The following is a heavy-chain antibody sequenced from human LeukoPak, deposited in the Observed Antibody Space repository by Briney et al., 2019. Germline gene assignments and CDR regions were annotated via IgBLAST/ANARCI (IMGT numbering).Heavy chain of an antibody. CDR1: GFTVSSNY. D-gene: IGHD2-21*01. CDR2: IYSGGST. Sequence: PGGSLRLSCAASGFTVSSNYMTWVRQAPGKGLEWVSVIYSGGSTYYADSVKGRFTISRDNSKNTLYLQMNSLRAEDTAVYYCAKAGGVVVIASSYYMDVWGKGTTVTVSS. CDR3: AKAGGVVVIASSYYMDV. J-gene: IGHJ6*03. V-gene: IGHV3-66*01.